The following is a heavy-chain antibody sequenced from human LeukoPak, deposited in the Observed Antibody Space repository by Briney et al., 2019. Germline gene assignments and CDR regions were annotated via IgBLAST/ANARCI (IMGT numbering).Heavy chain of an antibody. CDR3: ARTVGGQTFLRFLEWPIAVGAFDI. J-gene: IGHJ3*02. V-gene: IGHV7-4-1*02. Sequence: GASVKVSCKSSGSSFTSYAMYWVRQPPGPGLEWMGWINTNTGNPTYAQGFTGRFVFSLDTSVSTAYLQISSLKAEDTAVYYCARTVGGQTFLRFLEWPIAVGAFDIWGQGTMVTASS. D-gene: IGHD3-3*01. CDR2: INTNTGNP. CDR1: GSSFTSYA.